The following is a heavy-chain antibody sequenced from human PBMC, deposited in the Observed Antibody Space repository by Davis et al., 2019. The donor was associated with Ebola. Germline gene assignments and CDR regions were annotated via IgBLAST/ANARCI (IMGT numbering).Heavy chain of an antibody. CDR1: GYTFPNYW. V-gene: IGHV5-51*01. D-gene: IGHD6-19*01. Sequence: GESLMISCKASGYTFPNYWLVWVRQMPGKGLEWMGIIYPGDSDARYSPSFQGHVTFSADKSINTAYLHWSSLKASDTAMYFCARPVHGGSGWYYFVSWGQGTLVTVSS. CDR3: ARPVHGGSGWYYFVS. J-gene: IGHJ4*02. CDR2: IYPGDSDA.